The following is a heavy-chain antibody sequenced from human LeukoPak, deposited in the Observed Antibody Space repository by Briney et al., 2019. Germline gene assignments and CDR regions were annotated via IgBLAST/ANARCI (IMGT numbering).Heavy chain of an antibody. CDR1: GGSVSSTHY. CDR2: IYYCGST. Sequence: PSETLSLACTVSGGSVSSTHYWGWIRQPPGKGLEWIGSIYYCGSTYYNASLRSRVTTSVDPSMNKFSLKLNSVTAADTAVYYCAKSTYYYDTFVNAFDLWGQGTVVTVSS. D-gene: IGHD3-22*01. J-gene: IGHJ3*01. CDR3: AKSTYYYDTFVNAFDL. V-gene: IGHV4-39*07.